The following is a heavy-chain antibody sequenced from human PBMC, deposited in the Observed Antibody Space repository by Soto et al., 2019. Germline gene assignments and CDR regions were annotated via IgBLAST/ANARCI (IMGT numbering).Heavy chain of an antibody. CDR3: AGDLVFYCSATSCFGNNWIDP. V-gene: IGHV1-46*01. J-gene: IGHJ5*02. CDR1: GYTFTSYY. CDR2: INPSGGST. D-gene: IGHD2-2*01. Sequence: ASVKVSCKASGYTFTSYYMHWVRQAPGQGLEWMGIINPSGGSTSYAQKFQGRVTMTRDTSTSTVYMELSSLRSEDTAVYYCAGDLVFYCSATSCFGNNWIDPWGQGTLVTVSS.